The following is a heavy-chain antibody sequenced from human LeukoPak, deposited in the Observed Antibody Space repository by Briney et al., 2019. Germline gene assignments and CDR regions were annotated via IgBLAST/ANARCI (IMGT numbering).Heavy chain of an antibody. CDR2: ISSSGSTI. V-gene: IGHV3-48*04. Sequence: PGGSLRLSCAASGFTFSSYWMNWVRQAPGKGLEWVSYISSSGSTIYYADSVKGRFTISRDNAKNSLYLQMNSLRAEDTAVYYCARDPYYYNSSFGAFDIWGQGTLVTVSS. CDR1: GFTFSSYW. D-gene: IGHD3-22*01. J-gene: IGHJ3*02. CDR3: ARDPYYYNSSFGAFDI.